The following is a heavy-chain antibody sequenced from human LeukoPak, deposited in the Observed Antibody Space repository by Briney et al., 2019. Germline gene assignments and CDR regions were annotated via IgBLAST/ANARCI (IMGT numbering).Heavy chain of an antibody. V-gene: IGHV4-34*01. Sequence: SETLSLTCAVYGGSFSGYYWSWIRQPPGKGLERIGEINHSGSTNYNPSLKSRVTISVDTSKNQFSLKLSSVTAADTAVYYCARYDSSGYYHYYYYGMDVWGQGTTVTVS. J-gene: IGHJ6*02. CDR3: ARYDSSGYYHYYYYGMDV. CDR2: INHSGST. D-gene: IGHD3-22*01. CDR1: GGSFSGYY.